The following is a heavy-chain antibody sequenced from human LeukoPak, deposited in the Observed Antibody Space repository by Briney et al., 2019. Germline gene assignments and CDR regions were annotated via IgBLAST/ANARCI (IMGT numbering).Heavy chain of an antibody. CDR3: ARVRLRYFDWPLYYFDY. CDR2: INSDGSST. CDR1: GFSFSSYW. J-gene: IGHJ4*02. D-gene: IGHD3-9*01. Sequence: GGSIRLSCAASGFSFSSYWMHWVRQAPGKGLVWVSRINSDGSSTSYAGSVKGRFTISRDNAKNKLYLQMNSLIAEDTAVYYCARVRLRYFDWPLYYFDYWGQGTLVTVSS. V-gene: IGHV3-74*01.